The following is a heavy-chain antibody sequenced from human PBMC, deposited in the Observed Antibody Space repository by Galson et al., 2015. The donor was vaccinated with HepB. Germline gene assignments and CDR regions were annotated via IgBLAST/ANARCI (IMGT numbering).Heavy chain of an antibody. CDR2: ISAYNGNT. V-gene: IGHV1-18*01. D-gene: IGHD3-9*01. J-gene: IGHJ3*02. CDR1: GYTFTSYG. CDR3: ARTLDAAGAFDI. Sequence: VKVSCKASGYTFTSYGISWVRQAPGQGLEWMGWISAYNGNTNYAQKLQGRVTMNTYTSTSTTYMELRSLRSDDTAVYYCARTLDAAGAFDIWAQGAMVTVSS.